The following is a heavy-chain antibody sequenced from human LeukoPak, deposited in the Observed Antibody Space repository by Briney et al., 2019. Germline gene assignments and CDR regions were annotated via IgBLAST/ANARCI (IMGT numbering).Heavy chain of an antibody. J-gene: IGHJ4*02. CDR1: GFTFSSYS. CDR3: ARDNPGVAAAGSFDY. V-gene: IGHV3-21*01. CDR2: ISGSSSYI. D-gene: IGHD6-13*01. Sequence: KPGGSLRLSCAASGFTFSSYSMNWVRQAPGKGLEWVSSISGSSSYIYYADPVKGRFTISRDNAKNSLYLQMNSLRAEDTAVYYCARDNPGVAAAGSFDYWGQGTLVTVSS.